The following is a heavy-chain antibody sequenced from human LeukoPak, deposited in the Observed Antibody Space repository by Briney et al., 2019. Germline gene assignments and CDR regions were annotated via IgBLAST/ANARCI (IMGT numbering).Heavy chain of an antibody. CDR2: IIPIFGTA. J-gene: IGHJ4*02. V-gene: IGHV1-69*13. Sequence: SVKVSCKASGGTFSSYAISWVRQAPGQGLEWMGGIIPIFGTANYVQKFQGRVTITADESTSTAYMELSSLRSEDTAVYYCARDRQYCSSTSCPDRYYFDYWGQGTLVTVSS. D-gene: IGHD2-2*01. CDR1: GGTFSSYA. CDR3: ARDRQYCSSTSCPDRYYFDY.